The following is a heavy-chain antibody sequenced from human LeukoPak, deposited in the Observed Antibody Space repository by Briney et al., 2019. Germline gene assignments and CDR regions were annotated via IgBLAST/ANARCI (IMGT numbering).Heavy chain of an antibody. D-gene: IGHD6-13*01. CDR1: GFTFSSYG. J-gene: IGHJ4*02. CDR3: ARDAVYSSSWQYY. Sequence: GGSLRLSCAASGFTFSSYGMHWVRQAPGKGLEWVAVIWYDGSNKYYADSVKGRFTISRDNSKNTLYLQMNSLRAEDTAVYYCARDAVYSSSWQYYWGQGTLVSVSS. V-gene: IGHV3-33*01. CDR2: IWYDGSNK.